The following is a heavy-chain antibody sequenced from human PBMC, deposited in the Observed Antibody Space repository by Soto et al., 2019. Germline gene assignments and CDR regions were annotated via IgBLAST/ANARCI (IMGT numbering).Heavy chain of an antibody. CDR1: GYTFTGYY. CDR3: ARDMTVTTGLDY. J-gene: IGHJ4*02. D-gene: IGHD4-17*01. CDR2: INPNSGGT. V-gene: IGHV1-2*04. Sequence: ASVKVSCKASGYTFTGYYMHWVRQAPGQGLEWMGWINPNSGGTNYAQKFQGWVTMTRDTSISTAYMELSRLRSDDTAVYYCARDMTVTTGLDYWGQGTLVTVSS.